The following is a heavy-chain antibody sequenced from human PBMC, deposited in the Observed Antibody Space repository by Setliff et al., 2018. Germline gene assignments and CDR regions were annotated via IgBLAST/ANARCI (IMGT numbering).Heavy chain of an antibody. CDR3: ARDLASSSERFIGGWFDP. D-gene: IGHD6-13*01. J-gene: IGHJ5*02. CDR1: GGSISSSSYY. Sequence: SETLSLTCTVSGGSISSSSYYWGWIRQPPGKGLEWIGSIYYSGSTYYNPSLKSRVTISVDTSKNQFSLKLSSVTAADTAVYYCARDLASSSERFIGGWFDPWGQGTLVTVSS. CDR2: IYYSGST. V-gene: IGHV4-39*07.